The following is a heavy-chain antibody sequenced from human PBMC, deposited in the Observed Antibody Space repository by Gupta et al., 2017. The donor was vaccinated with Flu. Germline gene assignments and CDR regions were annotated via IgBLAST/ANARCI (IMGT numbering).Heavy chain of an antibody. D-gene: IGHD3-10*01. CDR2: INHSGST. J-gene: IGHJ6*04. V-gene: IGHV4-34*01. Sequence: QVQLQQWGAGLLKPSETLSLTCAVYGGSFSGYYWSWIRQPPGKGLEWIGEINHSGSTNYNQYLKGRVTISVDTSKNQLSLKRSSVTAAETAVYYWARISYDSITMVRGVRNNYYGMDVWGKGTTVTVSS. CDR1: GGSFSGYY. CDR3: ARISYDSITMVRGVRNNYYGMDV.